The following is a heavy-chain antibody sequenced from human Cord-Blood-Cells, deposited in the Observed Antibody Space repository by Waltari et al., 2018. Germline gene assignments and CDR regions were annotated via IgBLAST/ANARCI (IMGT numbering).Heavy chain of an antibody. J-gene: IGHJ6*03. CDR3: AKVARGYYYYYYMDV. CDR2: ISGSGGST. CDR1: GLPFSSYA. V-gene: IGHV3-23*01. Sequence: EVRLLESGGGLVQPGGSLRLSCAASGLPFSSYAMSWVRPAPGKGLGWVSAISGSGGSTYYADSVKGRFTISRDNSKNTLYLQMNSLRAEDTAVYYCAKVARGYYYYYYMDVWGKGTTVTVSS.